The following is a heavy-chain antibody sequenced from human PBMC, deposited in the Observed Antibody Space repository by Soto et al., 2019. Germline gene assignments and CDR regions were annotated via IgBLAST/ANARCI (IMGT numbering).Heavy chain of an antibody. Sequence: PSETLSLTCTVSGGSVSSGSYYWSWIRQPPGKGLEWIGYIYYSGSTNYNPSLKSRVTISVDTSKNQFSLKLSSVTAADTAVYYCARLRKTGYGDYWGQGTLVTVSS. CDR1: GGSVSSGSYY. D-gene: IGHD5-18*01. CDR3: ARLRKTGYGDY. V-gene: IGHV4-61*01. CDR2: IYYSGST. J-gene: IGHJ4*02.